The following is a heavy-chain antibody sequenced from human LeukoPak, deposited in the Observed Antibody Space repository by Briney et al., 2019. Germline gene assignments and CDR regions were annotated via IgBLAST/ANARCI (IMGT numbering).Heavy chain of an antibody. V-gene: IGHV3-21*01. D-gene: IGHD1-1*01. J-gene: IGHJ4*02. CDR1: GFTFSSYS. Sequence: GGSLRLSCAASGFTFSSYSMNWVRQAPGKGLEWVSSISSSSSYIYYADSVKGRFTISRDNAKNSLYLQMNSLRAEDTAVYYCAKDFPPQSLTANWADYWGQGTLVTVSS. CDR2: ISSSSSYI. CDR3: AKDFPPQSLTANWADY.